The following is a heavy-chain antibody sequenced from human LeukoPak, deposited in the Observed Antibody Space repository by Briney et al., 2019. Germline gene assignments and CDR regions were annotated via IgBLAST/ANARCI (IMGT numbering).Heavy chain of an antibody. CDR2: ISCFNGDT. CDR3: ARDPTNTSGRYAYFDY. CDR1: GYTFNHHG. J-gene: IGHJ4*02. V-gene: IGHV1-18*01. Sequence: ASVKVSCKASGYTFNHHGISWVRQAPGQGLEWMGWISCFNGDTHCAQKFQGRVTMTTDTSTTTAYMELRSQRSDDTALYYCARDPTNTSGRYAYFDYWGQGTLATVSS. D-gene: IGHD6-19*01.